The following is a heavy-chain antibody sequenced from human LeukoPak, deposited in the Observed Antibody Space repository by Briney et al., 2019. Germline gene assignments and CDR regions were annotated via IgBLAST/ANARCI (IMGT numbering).Heavy chain of an antibody. V-gene: IGHV3-33*01. CDR1: GFTFSSYG. D-gene: IGHD3-10*01. CDR2: IWYDGSNK. Sequence: PGRSLRLSCATSGFTFSSYGMHWVRQAPGKGLEWVAVIWYDGSNKYYADSVKGRFTISRDNSKNTLYLQMNSLRAEDTAVYYCARVHYGSGSYYDYGMDVWGQGTTVTVSS. J-gene: IGHJ6*02. CDR3: ARVHYGSGSYYDYGMDV.